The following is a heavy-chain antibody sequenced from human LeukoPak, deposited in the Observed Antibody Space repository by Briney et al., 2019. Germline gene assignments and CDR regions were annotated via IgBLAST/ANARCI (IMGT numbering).Heavy chain of an antibody. J-gene: IGHJ3*02. V-gene: IGHV4-31*03. CDR3: ARKRVHHDAFDI. Sequence: SQTLSLTCTVSGGSISSGGYYWSWIRQHPGKGLEWIGYIYYSGSTYYNPSLKSRVTISVDTSKNQISLKLSSVAAADTAVYYCARKRVHHDAFDIWGQGTMVTVSS. CDR1: GGSISSGGYY. CDR2: IYYSGST.